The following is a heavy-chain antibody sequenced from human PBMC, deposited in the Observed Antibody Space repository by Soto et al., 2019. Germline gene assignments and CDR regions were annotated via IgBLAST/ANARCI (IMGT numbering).Heavy chain of an antibody. CDR1: GGSIGSSSYY. CDR3: VRRRISMVRGVIIEGIWFDP. V-gene: IGHV4-39*01. CDR2: IYYSGST. Sequence: SETPSLTCTVSGGSIGSSSYYWGGIRQPPGKGLEWIGSIYYSGSTYYNPSLKSRVTISVDTSKHQFSLKLSSVTAADTAVYNCVRRRISMVRGVIIEGIWFDPWSQGTLVTVS. J-gene: IGHJ5*02. D-gene: IGHD3-10*01.